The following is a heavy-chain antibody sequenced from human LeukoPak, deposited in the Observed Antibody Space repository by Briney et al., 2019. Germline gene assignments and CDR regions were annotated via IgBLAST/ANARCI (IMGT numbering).Heavy chain of an antibody. CDR1: GLNIRSYG. J-gene: IGHJ4*02. CDR3: AREVDIGGYCNDGYYQ. CDR2: ISPSSDVT. Sequence: PGGSLRLSCEASGLNIRSYGMNWVRQASGKGLEWVSYISPSSDVTYYAESVQGRFTISRDNAKNALYLQMNSLTDEDTALYYCAREVDIGGYCNDGYYQWGQGTLVTVSS. V-gene: IGHV3-48*02. D-gene: IGHD2-15*01.